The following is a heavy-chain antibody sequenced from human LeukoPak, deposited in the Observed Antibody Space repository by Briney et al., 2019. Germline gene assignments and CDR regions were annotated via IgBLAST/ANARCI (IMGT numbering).Heavy chain of an antibody. CDR3: AKDGDVVVPGAFPDC. D-gene: IGHD2-2*01. J-gene: IGHJ4*02. CDR2: ISGSGGST. Sequence: QPGGSLRLSCAASGFTFSTYAMSWVRLAPGKGLEWVSSISGSGGSTYYADSVKGRFTVSRDNSKNTLYLQMNSLRAEDTAVYYCAKDGDVVVPGAFPDCWGQGTLVTVSS. CDR1: GFTFSTYA. V-gene: IGHV3-23*01.